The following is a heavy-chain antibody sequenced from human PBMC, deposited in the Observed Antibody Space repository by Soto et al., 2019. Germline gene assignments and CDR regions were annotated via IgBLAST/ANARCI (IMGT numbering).Heavy chain of an antibody. J-gene: IGHJ4*02. Sequence: QVQLVQSGGEVKKPGASVTVSCKASGYTFTSFGVNWVRQAPGQGLAWMGWVNADNGNTNYAQKFQGRVTMTADTSTSTADMEMRSLRSDDPAVYYGATGAAGIAAHVIWGKGTRVTVS. CDR2: VNADNGNT. CDR1: GYTFTSFG. CDR3: ATGAAGIAAHVI. D-gene: IGHD6-6*01. V-gene: IGHV1-18*01.